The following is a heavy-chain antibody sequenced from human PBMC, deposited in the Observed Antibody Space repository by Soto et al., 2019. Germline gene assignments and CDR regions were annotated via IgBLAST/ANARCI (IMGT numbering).Heavy chain of an antibody. CDR3: AREIAARNPFVDY. J-gene: IGHJ4*02. Sequence: QVQLQESGPGLVKPSQTLSLTCTVSGGSISSGGYYWSWIRQHPGKGLEWIGYIYYSGSTYYNPSLKGRVTISVDTSKNQFSLKLSSVTAADTAVYYCAREIAARNPFVDYWGQGTVVPVSS. D-gene: IGHD6-6*01. CDR1: GGSISSGGYY. V-gene: IGHV4-31*03. CDR2: IYYSGST.